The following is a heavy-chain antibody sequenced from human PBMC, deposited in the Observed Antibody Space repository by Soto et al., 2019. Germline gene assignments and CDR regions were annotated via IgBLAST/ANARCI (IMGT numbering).Heavy chain of an antibody. V-gene: IGHV3-48*01. J-gene: IGHJ4*02. Sequence: EVQLVESGGGLVQPGGSLRLSCAASGFTFSSYSMNWVRQAPGKGLEWVSYISSSSSTMYYADSVRGRFTISRDNAKNSLYLQKNSLRAEDTAVYYCAIHGSGSRYWGQGTLVTVSS. CDR1: GFTFSSYS. D-gene: IGHD3-10*01. CDR2: ISSSSSTM. CDR3: AIHGSGSRY.